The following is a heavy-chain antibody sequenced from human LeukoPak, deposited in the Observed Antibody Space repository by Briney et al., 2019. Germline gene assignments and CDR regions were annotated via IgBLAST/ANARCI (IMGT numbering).Heavy chain of an antibody. J-gene: IGHJ4*02. Sequence: GGSLRLSCAASGFTFSSYAMSWVRQAPGKGLEWVSAISGSGGSTYYADSVKGRFTISRDNSKNTLYLQMNSLRAEDTAVYYCAKVKDLRDSSSLVDYWGQGTLVTVSS. CDR1: GFTFSSYA. D-gene: IGHD6-13*01. CDR3: AKVKDLRDSSSLVDY. CDR2: ISGSGGST. V-gene: IGHV3-23*01.